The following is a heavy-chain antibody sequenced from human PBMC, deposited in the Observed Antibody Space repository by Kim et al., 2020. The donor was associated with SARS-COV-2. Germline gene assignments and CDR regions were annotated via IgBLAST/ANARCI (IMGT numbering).Heavy chain of an antibody. J-gene: IGHJ6*02. CDR1: GGTFSSYA. D-gene: IGHD3-10*01. CDR2: IIPIFGTA. Sequence: SVKVSCKASGGTFSSYAISCVRQAPGQGLEWMGGIIPIFGTANYAQKFQGRVTITADESTSTAYMELSSLRSEDTAVYYCARGSADYYGSGSIHYYGMDVWGQGTTVTVSS. CDR3: ARGSADYYGSGSIHYYGMDV. V-gene: IGHV1-69*13.